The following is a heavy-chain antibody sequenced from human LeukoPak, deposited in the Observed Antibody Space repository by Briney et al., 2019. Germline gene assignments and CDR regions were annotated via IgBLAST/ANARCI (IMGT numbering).Heavy chain of an antibody. Sequence: GESLKISCKASGNSITTYWIGWVRQKPGKGLEWMGLIFPGDSDTKYSPSFQGHVTISADKSISTAYLQWSSLKASDTTMYYCATYFAGAETFDIWGQGTMVTVSS. CDR2: IFPGDSDT. CDR1: GNSITTYW. J-gene: IGHJ3*02. V-gene: IGHV5-51*01. D-gene: IGHD3-16*01. CDR3: ATYFAGAETFDI.